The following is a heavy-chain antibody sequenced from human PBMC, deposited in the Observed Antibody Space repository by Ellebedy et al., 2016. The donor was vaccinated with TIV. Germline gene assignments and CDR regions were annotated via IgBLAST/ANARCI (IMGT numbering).Heavy chain of an antibody. CDR2: IYSTWNN. CDR1: GDSMSSRNLY. Sequence: MPSETLSLTCTVSGDSMSSRNLYWGWVRQAPGEGLQWIGSIYSTWNNYYNPSLESRVSMSIDTSKNQFSLKLTSVTAADTAVYYCAADRSISWYFFWGQGTLVTVSS. J-gene: IGHJ4*02. D-gene: IGHD6-13*01. CDR3: AADRSISWYFF. V-gene: IGHV4-39*07.